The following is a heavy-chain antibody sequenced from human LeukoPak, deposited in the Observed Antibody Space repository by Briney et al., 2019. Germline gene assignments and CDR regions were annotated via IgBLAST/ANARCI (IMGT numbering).Heavy chain of an antibody. CDR3: ARLTLHSRDIVVVPAAIDY. V-gene: IGHV4-31*03. Sequence: SETLSLTCTVSGGSISSGGYYWSWIRQHPGKGLEWIGYIYYSGSTYYNPSLKSRVTISVDKSKNQFSLKLSSVTAADTAVYYCARLTLHSRDIVVVPAAIDYWGQGTLVTVSS. D-gene: IGHD2-2*01. CDR1: GGSISSGGYY. CDR2: IYYSGST. J-gene: IGHJ4*02.